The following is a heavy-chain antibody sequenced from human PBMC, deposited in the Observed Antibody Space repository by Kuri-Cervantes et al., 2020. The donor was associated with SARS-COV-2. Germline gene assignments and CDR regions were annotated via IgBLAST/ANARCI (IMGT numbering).Heavy chain of an antibody. J-gene: IGHJ6*02. CDR3: AKDPGTMARGHYYYGMDV. CDR1: GFTFSNYG. CDR2: RSYNGSNE. V-gene: IGHV3-30*18. Sequence: LSPTCAASGFTFSNYGMHWVRQAPGKGLEWVAVRSYNGSNEYYAGSVKGRFNISRDNSKNTLYLQVNSLRAEDTSVYYCAKDPGTMARGHYYYGMDVWGQGTTVTVSS. D-gene: IGHD3-10*01.